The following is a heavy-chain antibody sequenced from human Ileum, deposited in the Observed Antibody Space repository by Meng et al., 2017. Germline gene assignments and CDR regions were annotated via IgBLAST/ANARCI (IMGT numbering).Heavy chain of an antibody. D-gene: IGHD6-19*01. CDR1: GGSSSGYY. J-gene: IGHJ4*02. Sequence: QVPLQQWGAGLLKPSETLSVTCAVYGGSSSGYYWSWIRQPPGKGLEWIGEINHSGSTNYNPSLKSRVTISVDTSKNQFSLKLSSVTAADTAVYYCARSSSGGYWGQGTLVTVSS. CDR3: ARSSSGGY. V-gene: IGHV4-34*01. CDR2: INHSGST.